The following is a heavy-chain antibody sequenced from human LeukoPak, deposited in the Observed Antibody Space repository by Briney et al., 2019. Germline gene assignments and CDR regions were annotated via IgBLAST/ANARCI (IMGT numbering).Heavy chain of an antibody. CDR1: GGTFSSYA. J-gene: IGHJ4*02. CDR3: ARDLGGRGFSFDY. D-gene: IGHD1-26*01. CDR2: IIPILGIA. V-gene: IGHV1-69*04. Sequence: SVTVSCKASGGTFSSYAISWVRQAPGQGLEWMGRIIPILGIANYAQKFQGRVTITADKSTSTAYMELSSLRSEDTAVYYCARDLGGRGFSFDYWGQGTLVTVSS.